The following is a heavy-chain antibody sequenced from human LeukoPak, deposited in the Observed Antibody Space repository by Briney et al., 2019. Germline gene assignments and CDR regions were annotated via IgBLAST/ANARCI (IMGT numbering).Heavy chain of an antibody. Sequence: GGSLRLSCAASGLTFRTYSMNWVRQAPGKGLEWVSYISSGGSTIYYADSVKGRFTISRDNSKSTLYLQMNSLRPEDTAVYYCAKLSLYYDSSGYSGGDYWGQGTLVTVSS. V-gene: IGHV3-48*01. CDR1: GLTFRTYS. CDR3: AKLSLYYDSSGYSGGDY. D-gene: IGHD3-22*01. CDR2: ISSGGSTI. J-gene: IGHJ4*02.